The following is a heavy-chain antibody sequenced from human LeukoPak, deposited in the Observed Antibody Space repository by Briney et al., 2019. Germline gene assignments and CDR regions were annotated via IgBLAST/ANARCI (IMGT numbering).Heavy chain of an antibody. V-gene: IGHV4-59*01. Sequence: SETLSLTCTVSGGSISSYYCSWIRQPPGKGLESIGYISDSGSTGYNPSLKSRVTISVDTSKNQFSLELSSVTAADTAVYYCARGDLITISYWGQGTLVTVSS. CDR3: ARGDLITISY. D-gene: IGHD3-3*01. J-gene: IGHJ4*02. CDR2: ISDSGST. CDR1: GGSISSYY.